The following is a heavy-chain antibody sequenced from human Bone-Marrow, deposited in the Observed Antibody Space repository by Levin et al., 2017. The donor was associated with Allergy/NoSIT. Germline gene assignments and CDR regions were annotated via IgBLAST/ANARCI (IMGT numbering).Heavy chain of an antibody. V-gene: IGHV3-23*01. CDR2: ITASGGGT. CDR1: GLTFATYA. J-gene: IGHJ3*01. CDR3: GKDPNGDYIGAFDF. Sequence: QPGGSLRLSCVGSGLTFATYAFTWVRQAPGKRLEWVSTITASGGGTDYADSVKGRFTISRDNSKNTLYLQMNSLRAEDTAVYFCGKDPNGDYIGAFDFWGPGTVVTVS. D-gene: IGHD4-17*01.